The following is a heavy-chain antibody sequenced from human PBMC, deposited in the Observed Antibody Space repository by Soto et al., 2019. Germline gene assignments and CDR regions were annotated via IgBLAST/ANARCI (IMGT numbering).Heavy chain of an antibody. CDR1: GYTFTSYA. CDR3: ARNNGNYYDSSGSLYYYYGMDV. V-gene: IGHV1-3*01. CDR2: INAGNGNT. D-gene: IGHD3-22*01. Sequence: QVQLVQSGAEVKKPGASVKVSCKASGYTFTSYAMHWVRQAPGQRLEWMGWINAGNGNTKYSQKFQGRVTITRDTSASTAYMELSSLRSEDTAVYYCARNNGNYYDSSGSLYYYYGMDVWGQGTTVTVSS. J-gene: IGHJ6*01.